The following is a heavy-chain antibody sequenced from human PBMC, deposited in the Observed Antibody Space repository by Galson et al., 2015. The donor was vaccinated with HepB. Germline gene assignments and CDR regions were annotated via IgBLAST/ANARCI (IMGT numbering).Heavy chain of an antibody. CDR2: IDWDDDK. Sequence: PALVKPTQTLTLTCTFSGFSLSTSGMCVSWIRQPPGKALEWLALIDWDDDKYYSTSLKTRLTISKDTSKNQVVLTMTNMDPMDTATYYCARGQGGREFYGSGSYLPPPHYYYMDVWGKGTTVTVSS. J-gene: IGHJ6*03. D-gene: IGHD3-10*01. CDR1: GFSLSTSGMC. CDR3: ARGQGGREFYGSGSYLPPPHYYYMDV. V-gene: IGHV2-70*01.